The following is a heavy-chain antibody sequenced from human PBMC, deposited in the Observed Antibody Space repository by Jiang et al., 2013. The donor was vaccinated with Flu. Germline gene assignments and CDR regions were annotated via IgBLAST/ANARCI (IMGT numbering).Heavy chain of an antibody. Sequence: QLVESGAEVKKPGESLKISCKGSGYSFSNYWIGWVRQMPGKGLEWMGIIYPGNSDTRYSPSFQGQVTISADKSLNTAYLQWSSLKASDTAMYYCTRHGGYDSSGYYDYWGQGTLVTVSS. CDR2: IYPGNSDT. CDR3: TRHGGYDSSGYYDY. J-gene: IGHJ4*02. CDR1: GYSFSNYW. D-gene: IGHD3-22*01. V-gene: IGHV5-51*01.